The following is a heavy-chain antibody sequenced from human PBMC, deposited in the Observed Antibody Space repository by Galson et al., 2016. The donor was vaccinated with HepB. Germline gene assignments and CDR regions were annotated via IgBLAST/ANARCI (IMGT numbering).Heavy chain of an antibody. D-gene: IGHD1-26*01. CDR1: GFTFSNYA. CDR2: ISNSGGYT. V-gene: IGHV3-23*01. CDR3: AKHPPAATAFSFDY. Sequence: CAASGFTFSNYAMSWVRQAPGKGLEWVSTISNSGGYTYYADSVKGRFTISRDNSKNTLYLQMNSLRAEDTAVYYCAKHPPAATAFSFDYRGQGTLVTVSS. J-gene: IGHJ4*02.